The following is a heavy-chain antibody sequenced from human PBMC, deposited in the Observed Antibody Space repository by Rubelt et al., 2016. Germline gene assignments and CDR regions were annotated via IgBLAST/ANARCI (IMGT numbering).Heavy chain of an antibody. J-gene: IGHJ4*02. Sequence: QVQLQESGPGLVKPSETLSLTCTVSGGSISSSSYYWGCIRQPPGKGLEWIGSVYYSGSTYYKPSLKSRVTISVDTSKNLFSLKLRSVTAADTAVYYCARQWPGAEAAFDYWGQGTLVTVSS. D-gene: IGHD6-13*01. V-gene: IGHV4-39*01. CDR3: ARQWPGAEAAFDY. CDR1: GGSISSSSYY. CDR2: VYYSGST.